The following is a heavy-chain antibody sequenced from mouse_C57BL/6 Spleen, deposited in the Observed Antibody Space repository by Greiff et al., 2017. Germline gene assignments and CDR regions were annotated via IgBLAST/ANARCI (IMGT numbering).Heavy chain of an antibody. V-gene: IGHV5-9*01. J-gene: IGHJ2*01. D-gene: IGHD1-1*01. Sequence: EVQRVESGGGLVKPGGSLKLSCAASGFTFSSYTMSWVRQTPEKRLEWVATISGGGGNTYYPDSVKGGFTISRDKAKNTLYLQMSSLRSEDTALYYCARHYYYGSSYYFDYWGQGTTLTVSS. CDR2: ISGGGGNT. CDR3: ARHYYYGSSYYFDY. CDR1: GFTFSSYT.